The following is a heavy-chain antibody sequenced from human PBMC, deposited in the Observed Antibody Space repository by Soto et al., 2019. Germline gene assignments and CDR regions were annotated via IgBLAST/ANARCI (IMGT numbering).Heavy chain of an antibody. D-gene: IGHD3-10*01. CDR2: IIPIFGTA. Sequence: QFQLVQSGAEVKKPGSSVKVSCKASGGTFSSYAISWVRPAPGQGLEWMGGIIPIFGTADYAQKFQGRVTMTADETTSTDYMKLISLRTEDTAGYYWALHYGSGSYYYYDGMDVWGQGTTVTVSS. V-gene: IGHV1-69*12. CDR3: ALHYGSGSYYYYDGMDV. J-gene: IGHJ6*02. CDR1: GGTFSSYA.